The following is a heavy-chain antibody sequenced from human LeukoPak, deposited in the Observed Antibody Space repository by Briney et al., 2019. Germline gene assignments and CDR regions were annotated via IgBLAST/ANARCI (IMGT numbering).Heavy chain of an antibody. CDR2: INPNSGGT. CDR1: GYTFTGYY. V-gene: IGHV1-2*06. Sequence: ASVKVSCKASGYTFTGYYMHWVRQAPGQGLEWMGRINPNSGGTNYAQKFQGRVTMTRDTSISTAYMEMSRLRSDDTAVYYCARQVRGVTLFDYWGQGTLVTVS. D-gene: IGHD3-10*01. CDR3: ARQVRGVTLFDY. J-gene: IGHJ4*02.